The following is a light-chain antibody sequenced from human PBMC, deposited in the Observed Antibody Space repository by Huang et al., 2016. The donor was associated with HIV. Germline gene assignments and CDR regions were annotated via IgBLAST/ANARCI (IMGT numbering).Light chain of an antibody. CDR2: MAS. Sequence: DIVMTQSPLSLPVTPGESASISCRSSQSLVHDNGYSYLDWYLQKPCQSPQVLIYMASVRAPGIPDRFTGGGSGTNFTLEINRVDAEDVGTYYCMQSLQSLTFGGGTRLEIK. V-gene: IGKV2-28*01. J-gene: IGKJ4*01. CDR1: QSLVHDNGYSY. CDR3: MQSLQSLT.